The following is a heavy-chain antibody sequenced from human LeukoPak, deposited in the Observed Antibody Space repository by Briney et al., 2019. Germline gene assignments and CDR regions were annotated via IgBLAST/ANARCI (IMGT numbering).Heavy chain of an antibody. J-gene: IGHJ4*02. D-gene: IGHD5-18*01. CDR2: IWYDGSKK. Sequence: PGGSLRLSCAASGFTFSSYGMHWVRQAPGKGLEWVAVIWYDGSKKYYADSVKGRFTISRDNSKNTLYLQMNSLRAEDTAVYYCARDRRGYSFFDYWGQGTLVTVSS. V-gene: IGHV3-33*01. CDR3: ARDRRGYSFFDY. CDR1: GFTFSSYG.